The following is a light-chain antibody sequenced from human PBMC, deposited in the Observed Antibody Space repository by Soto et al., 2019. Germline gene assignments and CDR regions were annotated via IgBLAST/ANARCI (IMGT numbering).Light chain of an antibody. CDR1: QRVSSY. CDR3: QQYHNWPIT. Sequence: EIVLTQSPATLSLSPGERATLSCRASQRVSSYLAWYQQKPGQAPRLLIYDASNRSTGIPARFSGSGSGTEFTLTISSLQSEDFAVYYCQQYHNWPITFGQGTRLEIK. J-gene: IGKJ5*01. CDR2: DAS. V-gene: IGKV3-11*01.